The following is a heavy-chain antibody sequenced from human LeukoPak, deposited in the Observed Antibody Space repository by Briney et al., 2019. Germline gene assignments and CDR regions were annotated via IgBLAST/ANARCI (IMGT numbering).Heavy chain of an antibody. V-gene: IGHV5-51*01. CDR1: GYSFTSYW. D-gene: IGHD3-22*01. Sequence: GESLKISCKGSGYSFTSYWIGWVGQMPGKGLEWMGIIYPGDSDTIYSPSFQGQVTISADKSISTAYLQWSSLKASDTAMYYCARRRKSRYYYDSSGYPDAFDIWGQGTMVTVSS. J-gene: IGHJ3*02. CDR2: IYPGDSDT. CDR3: ARRRKSRYYYDSSGYPDAFDI.